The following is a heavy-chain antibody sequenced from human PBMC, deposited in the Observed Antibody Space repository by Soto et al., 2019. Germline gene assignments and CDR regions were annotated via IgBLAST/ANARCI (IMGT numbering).Heavy chain of an antibody. V-gene: IGHV4-31*03. J-gene: IGHJ4*02. Sequence: SETLSLTCTVSGGSISSGGYYWSWIRQHPGKGLEWIGYIYYSGSTYYNPSLKSRVTISVDTSKNQFSLKLSSVTAADTAVYYCARESKGRLSFWEYLHLFDYWGQGTLVTVSS. CDR3: ARESKGRLSFWEYLHLFDY. CDR2: IYYSGST. CDR1: GGSISSGGYY. D-gene: IGHD3-3*02.